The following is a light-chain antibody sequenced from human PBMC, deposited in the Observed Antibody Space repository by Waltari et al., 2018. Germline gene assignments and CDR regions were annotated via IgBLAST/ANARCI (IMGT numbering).Light chain of an antibody. CDR2: KAS. V-gene: IGKV1-5*03. CDR1: QNINVW. Sequence: DIQLTQSPSALSASGGDGFTTPCRASQNINVWLAWYQQKPGNAPNPLIYKASTLESGVPSRFSGSGSGTDFTLIISSLQPDDSATYYCQQYNAFPLTFGGGTKVEIK. CDR3: QQYNAFPLT. J-gene: IGKJ4*01.